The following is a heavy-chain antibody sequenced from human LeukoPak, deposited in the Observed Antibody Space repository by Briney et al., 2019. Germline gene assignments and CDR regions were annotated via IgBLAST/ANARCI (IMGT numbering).Heavy chain of an antibody. CDR2: INHSGST. V-gene: IGHV4-34*01. Sequence: PSETLSLTCAVYGGSFSGYYWSWIRQPPGKGLEWIGEINHSGSTNYNPSLKSRVTISVDTSKNQFSLKLSSVTAADTAVYYCARGRRLRLRSGYFDLWGRGTLVTVSS. CDR3: ARGRRLRLRSGYFDL. D-gene: IGHD2-21*01. J-gene: IGHJ2*01. CDR1: GGSFSGYY.